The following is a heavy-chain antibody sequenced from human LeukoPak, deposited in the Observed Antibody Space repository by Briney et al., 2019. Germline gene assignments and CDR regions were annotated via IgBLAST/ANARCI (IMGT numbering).Heavy chain of an antibody. CDR1: GFIFNNYA. V-gene: IGHV3-30*04. Sequence: GGSLRLSCAASGFIFNNYAMHWVRQAPGKGLEWVAVISYDGSNKYHADSVKGRFTISRDNSKTTLYLQMNSLRAEDTAVYYCARAIVGALSHWGRGTLVTVS. CDR3: ARAIVGALSH. J-gene: IGHJ4*02. D-gene: IGHD2-21*01. CDR2: ISYDGSNK.